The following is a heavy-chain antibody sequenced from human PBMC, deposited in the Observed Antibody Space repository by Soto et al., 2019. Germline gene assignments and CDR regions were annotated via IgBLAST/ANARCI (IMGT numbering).Heavy chain of an antibody. CDR1: GYTFTSYG. Sequence: PGASVKVSCKASGYTFTSYGISWVRQAPGQGLEWMGWISAYNGNTNYAQKLQGRVTMTTDTSTSTAYMELRSLRSDDTAVYYCARDSLLFTIFGVASNWFDPWGQGTLVTVSS. V-gene: IGHV1-18*01. CDR2: ISAYNGNT. J-gene: IGHJ5*02. CDR3: ARDSLLFTIFGVASNWFDP. D-gene: IGHD3-3*01.